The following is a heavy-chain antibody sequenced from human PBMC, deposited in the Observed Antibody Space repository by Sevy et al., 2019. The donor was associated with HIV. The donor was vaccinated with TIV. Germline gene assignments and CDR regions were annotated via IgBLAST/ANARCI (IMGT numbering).Heavy chain of an antibody. CDR3: ATGTIDSSISWPFDV. CDR1: GFTFFSHV. V-gene: IGHV3-23*01. Sequence: GEALKISCAASGFTFFSHVMSWVRQAPGKGLEWVAGLSGSGGTTYYAVSVKGRFNISRDNSKNKLYLQMSSLEIEDTAVYYCATGTIDSSISWPFDVWGQGTMVTVSS. CDR2: LSGSGGTT. J-gene: IGHJ3*01. D-gene: IGHD6-13*01.